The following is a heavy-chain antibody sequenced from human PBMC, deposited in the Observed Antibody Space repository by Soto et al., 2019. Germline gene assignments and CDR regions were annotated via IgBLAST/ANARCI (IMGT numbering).Heavy chain of an antibody. D-gene: IGHD6-6*01. CDR2: IYYSGST. CDR1: GGSISSGDYY. CDR3: ARAHIAARPRIYYGMDV. V-gene: IGHV4-30-4*01. J-gene: IGHJ6*02. Sequence: SETLSLTCTVSGGSISSGDYYWSWIRQPPGKGLEWIGYIYYSGSTYYNPSLKSRVTISVDTSKNQFSLKLSSVTAADTAVYYCARAHIAARPRIYYGMDVGGQGTTVTVSS.